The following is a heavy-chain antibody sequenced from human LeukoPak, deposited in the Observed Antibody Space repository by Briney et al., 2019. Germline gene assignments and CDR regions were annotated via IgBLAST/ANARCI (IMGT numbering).Heavy chain of an antibody. CDR3: AKRVVVTAKTYYFDY. CDR2: ISYDGSNK. CDR1: GFTFSSYA. D-gene: IGHD2-21*02. V-gene: IGHV3-30-3*02. J-gene: IGHJ4*02. Sequence: PGGSLRLSCAASGFTFSSYAMHWVRQAPGKGLEWVAVISYDGSNKYYADSVKGRFTISRDNSKNTLYLQLNSLRAEDTALYYCAKRVVVTAKTYYFDYWGQGTLVTVSS.